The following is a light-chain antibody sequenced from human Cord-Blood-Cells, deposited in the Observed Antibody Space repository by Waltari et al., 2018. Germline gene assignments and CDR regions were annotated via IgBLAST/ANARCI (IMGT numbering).Light chain of an antibody. CDR1: QSVSSY. Sequence: EIVLTQSPATLSLSPGERATLSCRASQSVSSYLASYQQKPGQAPGLLSYDASNRATGIPARFSGSGSVSDFTLTISSLEPEDFAVYYCQQRSNWPPIFTFGPGTKVDIK. V-gene: IGKV3-11*01. CDR2: DAS. CDR3: QQRSNWPPIFT. J-gene: IGKJ3*01.